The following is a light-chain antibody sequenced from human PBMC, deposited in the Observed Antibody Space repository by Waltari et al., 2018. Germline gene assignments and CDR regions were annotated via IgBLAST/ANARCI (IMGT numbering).Light chain of an antibody. CDR3: SSYAGSNNVV. CDR2: AVS. CDR1: SSDVGRYNY. Sequence: QSALTQPPSASGSPGQSVTISCTGTSSDVGRYNYVSWYQQHPGKAPKLMIYAVSKRPSGVPARLSGSKSGNTASLPVSGLQAEDEADYYCSSYAGSNNVVFGGGTKLTVL. J-gene: IGLJ2*01. V-gene: IGLV2-8*01.